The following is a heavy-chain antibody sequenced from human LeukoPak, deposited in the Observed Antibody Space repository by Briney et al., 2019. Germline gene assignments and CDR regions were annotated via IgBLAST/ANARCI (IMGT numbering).Heavy chain of an antibody. V-gene: IGHV3-21*01. J-gene: IGHJ4*02. CDR3: AREMRDSSGYPPLDY. Sequence: TGGSLRLSCAASGFTFSSYSMNGVRQAPGKGLEWVSSISSRSSYIYYADSVKGRFTISRDNAKNSLYLQINSLRAEDTAVYYCAREMRDSSGYPPLDYWGQGTLVTVSS. D-gene: IGHD3-22*01. CDR1: GFTFSSYS. CDR2: ISSRSSYI.